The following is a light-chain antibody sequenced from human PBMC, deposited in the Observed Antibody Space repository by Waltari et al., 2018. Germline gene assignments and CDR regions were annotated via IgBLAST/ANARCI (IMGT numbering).Light chain of an antibody. CDR2: AAS. V-gene: IGKV1-9*01. CDR1: QGISSY. Sequence: IQLTQSPSSLSASVGDRVTITCRASQGISSYLAWYQQNPGNPPKLLIYAASTLQSGVPSRFSGSGSGTDFTLTISSLQPEDFATYYCQQLNSYPVTFGPGTKVDIK. CDR3: QQLNSYPVT. J-gene: IGKJ3*01.